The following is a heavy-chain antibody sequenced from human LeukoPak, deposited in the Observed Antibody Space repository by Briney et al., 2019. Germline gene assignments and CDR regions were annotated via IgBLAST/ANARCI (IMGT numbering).Heavy chain of an antibody. Sequence: GGSLRLSCAASGFTFSSYAMSWVRQALGKGLEWVSAISGSGGSTYYADSVKGRFTISRDNSKNTLYLQMNSLRAEDTAVYYCAKDRVTRFGPQSIDYWGQGTLVTVSS. V-gene: IGHV3-23*01. CDR1: GFTFSSYA. CDR3: AKDRVTRFGPQSIDY. D-gene: IGHD3-10*01. CDR2: ISGSGGST. J-gene: IGHJ4*02.